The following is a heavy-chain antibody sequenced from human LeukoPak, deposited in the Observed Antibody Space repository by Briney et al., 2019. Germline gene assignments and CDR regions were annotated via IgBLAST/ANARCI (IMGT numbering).Heavy chain of an antibody. Sequence: KSSETLSLTCTVSGGSVSSGNYYWSWIRQPPGKGLEWIGFIYYSGSTHYNPSLKSRVTISVDTSKNQFSLKLSSVTAADTAVYYCARDPSGYFNYWGQGTLATVSS. V-gene: IGHV4-61*01. D-gene: IGHD5-12*01. J-gene: IGHJ4*02. CDR3: ARDPSGYFNY. CDR2: IYYSGST. CDR1: GGSVSSGNYY.